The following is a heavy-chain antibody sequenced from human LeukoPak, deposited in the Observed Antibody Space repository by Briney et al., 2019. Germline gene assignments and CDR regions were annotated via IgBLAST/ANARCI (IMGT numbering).Heavy chain of an antibody. CDR3: AKDREGLSSGYDLEYFDY. CDR1: GFTFSSYA. CDR2: ISGGGGTT. V-gene: IGHV3-23*01. Sequence: GGSLRLSCAASGFTFSSYAMNWVRQAPGKGLEWVSAISGGGGTTYYADSVKGRFTISRDNSKNTLFLQMNSLRADDPAVYYCAKDREGLSSGYDLEYFDYWGQGTLVTVSS. J-gene: IGHJ4*02. D-gene: IGHD5-12*01.